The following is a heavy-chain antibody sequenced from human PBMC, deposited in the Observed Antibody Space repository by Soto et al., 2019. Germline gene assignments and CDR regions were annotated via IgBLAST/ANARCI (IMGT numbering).Heavy chain of an antibody. CDR3: ARDTAAAGIFDY. CDR1: GYTFTSYG. V-gene: IGHV1-18*01. D-gene: IGHD6-13*01. Sequence: QVQLVQSGAEVKKPGASVKVSCKASGYTFTSYGISWVRQAPGQGLEWMGWISAYNGNTNYAQKLXGXXTMTTDTSTSPAYMELRSLRSDDTAVYYCARDTAAAGIFDYWGQGTLVTVSS. CDR2: ISAYNGNT. J-gene: IGHJ4*02.